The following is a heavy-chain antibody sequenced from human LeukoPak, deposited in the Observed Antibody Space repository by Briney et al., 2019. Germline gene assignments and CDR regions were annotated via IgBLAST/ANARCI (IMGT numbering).Heavy chain of an antibody. CDR3: ARGRGSSWTNYFDC. Sequence: GGSLRLSCAASGFTLSTYWMSGVRQAPGKGLEWVANIKQDGSEKYYVDSVKGRFTISRDNAKNSLNLQMNSLRAEDTAVYYCARGRGSSWTNYFDCWGQGTLVTVSS. V-gene: IGHV3-7*01. CDR2: IKQDGSEK. D-gene: IGHD6-13*01. J-gene: IGHJ4*02. CDR1: GFTLSTYW.